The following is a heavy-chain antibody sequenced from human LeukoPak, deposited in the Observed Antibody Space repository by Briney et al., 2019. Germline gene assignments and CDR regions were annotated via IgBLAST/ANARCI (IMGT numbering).Heavy chain of an antibody. CDR3: ARGLFRALRGQLRINWFDP. CDR2: ISSSSSYI. D-gene: IGHD1-1*01. Sequence: GSLRLSCAASGFTFSSYSMNWVRQAPGKGLEWVSSISSSSSYIYYADSVKGRFTISRDNAKNSLYLQMNSLRAEDTAVYYCARGLFRALRGQLRINWFDPWGQGTLVTVSS. V-gene: IGHV3-21*01. CDR1: GFTFSSYS. J-gene: IGHJ5*02.